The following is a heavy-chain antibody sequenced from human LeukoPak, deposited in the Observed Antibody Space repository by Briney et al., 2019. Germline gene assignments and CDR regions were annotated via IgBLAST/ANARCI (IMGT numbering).Heavy chain of an antibody. CDR2: IIPILGIA. D-gene: IGHD5-18*01. V-gene: IGHV1-69*04. CDR1: GGTFSSYA. Sequence: SVKVSCKASGGTFSSYAISWVRQAPGQGLEWMGRIIPILGIANYAQKFQGRVTMTTDTSTSTAYMELRSLRSDDTAVYYCARVGGYSYGYARPWGQGTLVTVSS. CDR3: ARVGGYSYGYARP. J-gene: IGHJ5*02.